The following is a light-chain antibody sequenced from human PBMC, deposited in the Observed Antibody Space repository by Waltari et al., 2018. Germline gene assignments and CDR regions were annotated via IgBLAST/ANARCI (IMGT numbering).Light chain of an antibody. CDR1: TEAVTTPHP. CDR3: LLYFNGPWV. J-gene: IGLJ3*02. Sequence: QAVVNQEHSLTVSPGGTVTLPCAPSTEAVTTPHPAYWFQPKHGQAPSTLVYDTTKKQWRTPARFSCSLLGGIAALSLSGAQPDDGAAYDCLLYFNGPWVFGGGTKLTVL. V-gene: IGLV7-46*01. CDR2: DTT.